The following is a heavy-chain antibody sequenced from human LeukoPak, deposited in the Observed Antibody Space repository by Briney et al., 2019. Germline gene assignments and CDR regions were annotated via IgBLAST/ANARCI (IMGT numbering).Heavy chain of an antibody. V-gene: IGHV3-49*04. Sequence: GGSPRLSCTASGFTFGDHAMSWVRQAPGKGLEWVGFIRSKTYGGTTEYAASVKGRFTISRDDSKSIAYLQMNSLKTEDTAVYYCTRAVAHLDYWGQGTLVTVSS. CDR2: IRSKTYGGTT. J-gene: IGHJ4*02. D-gene: IGHD4-23*01. CDR3: TRAVAHLDY. CDR1: GFTFGDHA.